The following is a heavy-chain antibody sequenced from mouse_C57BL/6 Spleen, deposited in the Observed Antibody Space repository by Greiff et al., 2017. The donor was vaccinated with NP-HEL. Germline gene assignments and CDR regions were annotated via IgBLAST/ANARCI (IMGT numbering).Heavy chain of an antibody. CDR2: INPNNGGT. Sequence: VQLQQSGPELVKPGASVKISCKASGYTFTDYYMNWVKQSHGKSLEWIGDINPNNGGTSYNQKFKGKATLTVDKSSSTAYMELRSLTSEDSAVYYCARDLDGSSYDAMDYWGQGTSVTVSS. V-gene: IGHV1-26*01. J-gene: IGHJ4*01. CDR3: ARDLDGSSYDAMDY. CDR1: GYTFTDYY. D-gene: IGHD1-1*01.